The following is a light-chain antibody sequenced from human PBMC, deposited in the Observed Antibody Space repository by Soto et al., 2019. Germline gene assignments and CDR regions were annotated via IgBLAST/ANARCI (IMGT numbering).Light chain of an antibody. J-gene: IGKJ1*01. CDR2: GAS. CDR3: QQYYSSPQT. CDR1: QSVRNDY. V-gene: IGKV3-20*01. Sequence: EIVLTQSPGTLSLSPGERATLSCRASQSVRNDYLAWYRQKPGQAPRLVIHGASSRATGIPDRFSGSGSETNFTLTISRLEPEDFAIYYCQQYYSSPQTFGEGTKVDIK.